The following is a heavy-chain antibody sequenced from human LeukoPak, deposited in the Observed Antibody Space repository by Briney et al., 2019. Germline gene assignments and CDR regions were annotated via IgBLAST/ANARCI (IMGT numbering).Heavy chain of an antibody. CDR2: IKQDGSEK. CDR1: GFTFSSYW. J-gene: IGHJ6*02. D-gene: IGHD3-3*01. CDR3: ARDHVMEKTKREWPPHYYYYYGMDV. V-gene: IGHV3-7*01. Sequence: GGSLRLSCAASGFTFSSYWMSWVRQAPGKGLEWVANIKQDGSEKYYVDSVKGRFTISRDNAKNSLYLQMNSLRAEDTAVYYCARDHVMEKTKREWPPHYYYYYGMDVWGQGTTVVVS.